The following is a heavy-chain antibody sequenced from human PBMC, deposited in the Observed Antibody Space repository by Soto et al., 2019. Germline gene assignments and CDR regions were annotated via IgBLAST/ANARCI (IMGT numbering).Heavy chain of an antibody. CDR1: GGSFSGYY. J-gene: IGHJ6*02. D-gene: IGHD1-26*01. V-gene: IGHV4-34*01. CDR3: ARGVGELLRYYYYYGMDV. CDR2: INHSGST. Sequence: SETLSLTCAVYGGSFSGYYWSWIRQPPGKGLEWIGEINHSGSTNYNPSLKSRVTISVDTSKNQFPLKLSSVTAADTAVYYCARGVGELLRYYYYYGMDVWGQGTTVTVYS.